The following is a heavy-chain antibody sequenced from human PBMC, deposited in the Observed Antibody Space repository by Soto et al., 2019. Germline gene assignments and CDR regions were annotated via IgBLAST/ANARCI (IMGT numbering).Heavy chain of an antibody. Sequence: PGESLKISCKGSGYSFTSYWIGWVRQMPGKGLEWMGIIYPGDSDTRYSPSFQGQVTISADKSISTAYLQWSSLKASDTAMYYCARVLWFGNRKQYYFDYWGQGTLVTVSS. J-gene: IGHJ4*02. V-gene: IGHV5-51*01. CDR2: IYPGDSDT. CDR3: ARVLWFGNRKQYYFDY. CDR1: GYSFTSYW. D-gene: IGHD3-10*01.